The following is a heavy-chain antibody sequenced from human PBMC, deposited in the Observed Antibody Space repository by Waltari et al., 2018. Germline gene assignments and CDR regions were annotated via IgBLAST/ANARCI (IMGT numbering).Heavy chain of an antibody. CDR3: AREATMREYFDY. Sequence: QVQLVESGGGVLQPGRSLRVPCAASGFNFHSYPMNWVRQAPGQGLEWLAFISYDGVIKNYADSVKGRFTISRDNSKNTVYLQMSSPTSADTAVYFCAREATMREYFDYWGQGAQVTVSS. CDR2: ISYDGVIK. V-gene: IGHV3-30*04. D-gene: IGHD5-12*01. J-gene: IGHJ4*02. CDR1: GFNFHSYP.